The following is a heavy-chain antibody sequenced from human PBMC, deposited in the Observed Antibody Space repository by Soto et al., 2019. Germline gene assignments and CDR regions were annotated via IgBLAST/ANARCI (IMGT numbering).Heavy chain of an antibody. J-gene: IGHJ4*02. Sequence: SGPTLVNPTQTLTLTCTFSGFSLSTSGMCVSWIRQPPGKALEWLALIDWDGDKYYRTSLKTRLTISKDTSKNQVVLTMANMDTVDTGTYYCARRAAYSTSYFFDSWGQGTLVTVSS. D-gene: IGHD6-6*01. CDR3: ARRAAYSTSYFFDS. V-gene: IGHV2-70*01. CDR1: GFSLSTSGMC. CDR2: IDWDGDK.